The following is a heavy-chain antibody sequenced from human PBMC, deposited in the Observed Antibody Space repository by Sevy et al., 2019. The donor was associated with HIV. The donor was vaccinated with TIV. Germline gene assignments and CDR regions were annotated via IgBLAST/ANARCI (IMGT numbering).Heavy chain of an antibody. J-gene: IGHJ6*02. CDR1: GFTFSSYS. D-gene: IGHD1-20*01. Sequence: GGSLRLSCAASGFTFSSYSMNWVRQAPGKGLEGVSSISSSSIYIYHGDSVKGRFTISRDNAKNYLYLQMNSLRAEDTAVYYCAREGSNWKRGGMDVWGQGTTVTVSS. CDR3: AREGSNWKRGGMDV. V-gene: IGHV3-21*01. CDR2: ISSSSIYI.